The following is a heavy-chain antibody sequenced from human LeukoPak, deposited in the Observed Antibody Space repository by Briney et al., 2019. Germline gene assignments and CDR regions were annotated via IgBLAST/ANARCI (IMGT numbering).Heavy chain of an antibody. CDR3: ASLKNYYGSSGYLVTDAFDI. CDR2: ISGYNGNT. V-gene: IGHV1-18*01. CDR1: GYTFTTYN. J-gene: IGHJ3*02. Sequence: GASVKVSCKASGYTFTTYNINWVRQAPGQGLEWMGWISGYNGNTNYAQKLQGRVTMTTDTSTSTAYMELRSLKSDDTAVHYCASLKNYYGSSGYLVTDAFDIWGQGTMVTVSS. D-gene: IGHD3-22*01.